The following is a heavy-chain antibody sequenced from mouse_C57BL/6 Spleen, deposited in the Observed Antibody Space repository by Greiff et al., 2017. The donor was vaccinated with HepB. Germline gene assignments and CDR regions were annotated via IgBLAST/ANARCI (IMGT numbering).Heavy chain of an antibody. V-gene: IGHV5-4*01. CDR2: ISDGGSYT. CDR3: ARQDGKTYAMDY. CDR1: GFTFSSYA. J-gene: IGHJ4*01. D-gene: IGHD2-1*01. Sequence: VQLKESGGGLVKPGGSLKLSCAASGFTFSSYAMSWVRQTPEKRLEWVATISDGGSYTYYPDNVKGRFTISRDNAKNNLYLQMSHLKSEDTAMYYCARQDGKTYAMDYWGQGTSVTVSS.